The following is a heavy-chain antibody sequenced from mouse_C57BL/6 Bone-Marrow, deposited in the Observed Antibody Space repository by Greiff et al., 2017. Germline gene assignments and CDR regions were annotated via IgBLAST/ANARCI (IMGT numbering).Heavy chain of an antibody. D-gene: IGHD2-4*01. CDR3: AREETLDSYYAMDY. J-gene: IGHJ4*01. V-gene: IGHV1-64*01. CDR2: IHPNSGST. CDR1: GYTFTGYW. Sequence: VQLQQPGAELVKPGASVKLSCKASGYTFTGYWMHWVKQRPGQGLEWIGMIHPNSGSTNYNEKFKSKATLTVDKSSSTAYMQLSSLTSEDSAVYYCAREETLDSYYAMDYWGQGTSVTVSS.